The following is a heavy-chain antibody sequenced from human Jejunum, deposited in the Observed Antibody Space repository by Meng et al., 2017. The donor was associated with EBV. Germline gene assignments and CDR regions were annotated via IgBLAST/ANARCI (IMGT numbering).Heavy chain of an antibody. J-gene: IGHJ4*02. V-gene: IGHV6-1*01. Sequence: QVQLQQSGPRLGKPSQTLSPTCAISGDSVYSDGAAWHWIRQSPSGGLEWLGRTFYRSRWFYDYAPSVKSRITINSDTSKNQFSLHLDSVTPEDTAVYYCARDGPKSLSSFDYWGQGTLVTVSS. CDR1: GDSVYSDGAA. D-gene: IGHD6-6*01. CDR2: TFYRSRWFY. CDR3: ARDGPKSLSSFDY.